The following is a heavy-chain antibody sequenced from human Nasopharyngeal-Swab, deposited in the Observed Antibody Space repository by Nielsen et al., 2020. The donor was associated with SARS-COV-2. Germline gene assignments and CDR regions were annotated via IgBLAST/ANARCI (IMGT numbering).Heavy chain of an antibody. J-gene: IGHJ4*02. V-gene: IGHV3-30*04. CDR3: ARDLRWLQFPAGGGDY. CDR1: EFTFSSYA. D-gene: IGHD5-24*01. Sequence: GESLKISCAASEFTFSSYAMHWVRQAPGKGLEWVAVISYDGSNKYYADSVKGRFTISRDNSKNTLYLQMNSLRAEDTAVYYCARDLRWLQFPAGGGDYWGQGTLVTVSS. CDR2: ISYDGSNK.